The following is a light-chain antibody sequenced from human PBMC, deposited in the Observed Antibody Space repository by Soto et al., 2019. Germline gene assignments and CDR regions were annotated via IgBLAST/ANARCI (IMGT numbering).Light chain of an antibody. CDR3: QSYDSSLSGYV. V-gene: IGLV1-40*01. CDR1: SANIGAAYN. J-gene: IGLJ1*01. CDR2: GNN. Sequence: QAVVTQPPSVSGAPGQRVAISCTGSSANIGAAYNVDWYQQLPGTAPKPLIYGNNNRPSGVPARFSGSKSGTSASLAIAGLQAEDEGDYYCQSYDSSLSGYVFGTGTKLTVL.